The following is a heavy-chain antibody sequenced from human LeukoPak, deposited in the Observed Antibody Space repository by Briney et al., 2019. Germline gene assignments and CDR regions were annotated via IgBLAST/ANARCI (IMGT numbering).Heavy chain of an antibody. CDR1: GFTFSSYA. J-gene: IGHJ4*02. D-gene: IGHD1/OR15-1a*01. CDR2: IRYHGSNQ. CDR3: ARDLGMGTRIDY. Sequence: GGSLRLSCAASGFTFSSYAMHWVRQAPGKGLEWVAFIRYHGSNQYYTDSVKGRFTISRDNSQNTLSLQMNSLRTEDTAMYFCARDLGMGTRIDYWGQGTLVTVSS. V-gene: IGHV3-30*02.